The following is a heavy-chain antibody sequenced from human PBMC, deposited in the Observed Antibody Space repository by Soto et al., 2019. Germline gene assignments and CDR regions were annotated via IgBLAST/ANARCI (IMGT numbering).Heavy chain of an antibody. Sequence: PGGSLRLSCAASGFTFRSYAMHWVRQAPGKGLEWVAVISYDGSNKYYADSVKGRFTISRDNSKNTVCLQMNSLRAEDTAMYYCARETEAFDSWGQGTLVTVSS. CDR3: ARETEAFDS. CDR1: GFTFRSYA. CDR2: ISYDGSNK. J-gene: IGHJ4*02. D-gene: IGHD1-1*01. V-gene: IGHV3-30-3*01.